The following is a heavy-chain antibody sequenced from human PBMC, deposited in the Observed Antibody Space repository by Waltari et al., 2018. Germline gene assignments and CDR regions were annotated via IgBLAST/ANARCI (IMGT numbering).Heavy chain of an antibody. V-gene: IGHV3-7*01. CDR3: ARPYASGWYINFDY. CDR1: GVTFGRHW. D-gene: IGHD6-19*01. J-gene: IGHJ4*02. CDR2: IKQDGSEN. Sequence: EVQLVESGGGLVQPGGSLRLPCAAAGVTFGRHWMSWVRQAPGKGLEWVANIKQDGSENYYVDSVKGRFTFSRDNAKNSLYLQMNSLSAEDTAVYYCARPYASGWYINFDYWGQGTLVTVSS.